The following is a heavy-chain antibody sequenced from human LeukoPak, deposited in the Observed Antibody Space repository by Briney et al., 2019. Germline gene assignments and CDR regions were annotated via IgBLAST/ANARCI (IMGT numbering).Heavy chain of an antibody. V-gene: IGHV4-59*01. J-gene: IGHJ6*02. Sequence: SETLSLTCTVSGGSISSYYWSWIRQPPGKGLEWIGYIYYSGSTNYNPSLKSRVTISVDTSKNQFSLKLSSVTAADTAVYYCAREKKGNVVVPAATEAYYYYYGMDVWGQGTTVTVSS. CDR2: IYYSGST. CDR1: GGSISSYY. CDR3: AREKKGNVVVPAATEAYYYYYGMDV. D-gene: IGHD2-2*01.